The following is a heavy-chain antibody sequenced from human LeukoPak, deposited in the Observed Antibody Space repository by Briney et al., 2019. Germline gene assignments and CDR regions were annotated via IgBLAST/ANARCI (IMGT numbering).Heavy chain of an antibody. CDR2: ISAYNGNT. CDR3: ARGRVATIHDAFDI. D-gene: IGHD5-12*01. V-gene: IGHV1-18*01. CDR1: GGTFSSYA. J-gene: IGHJ3*02. Sequence: ASVKVSCKASGGTFSSYAISWVRQAPGQGLEWMGWISAYNGNTNYAQKLQGRVTMTTDTSTSTAYMELRSLRSDDTAVYYCARGRVATIHDAFDIWGQGTMVTVSS.